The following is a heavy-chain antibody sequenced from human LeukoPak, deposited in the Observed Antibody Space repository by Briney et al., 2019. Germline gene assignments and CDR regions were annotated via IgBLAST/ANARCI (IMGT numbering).Heavy chain of an antibody. CDR3: AKVETIGSRIDAFDI. V-gene: IGHV1-2*02. J-gene: IGHJ3*02. CDR1: GYTFTGYY. CDR2: IIPHSGDT. Sequence: GASVKVSCKASGYTFTGYYMHWVRQAPGQGLEWMGWIIPHSGDTNFAQNFQGRVTMTRDTSINTAYMELSRLTSDDTAVYYCAKVETIGSRIDAFDIWGQGTMVTVSS. D-gene: IGHD4/OR15-4a*01.